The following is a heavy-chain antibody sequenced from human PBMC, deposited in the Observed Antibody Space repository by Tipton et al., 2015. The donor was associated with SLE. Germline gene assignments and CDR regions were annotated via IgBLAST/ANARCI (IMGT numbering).Heavy chain of an antibody. CDR3: ARVGSTHHDSSGTLDY. J-gene: IGHJ4*02. CDR1: Y. CDR2: IYYRGST. Sequence: YWIGWIRQHPGKALEWIGCIYYRGSTYYNPSLKSRVTISVDTSKNQFSLGLSSVTAADTAVYYCARVGSTHHDSSGTLDYWGQGRLVTVSS. V-gene: IGHV4-31*02. D-gene: IGHD3-22*01.